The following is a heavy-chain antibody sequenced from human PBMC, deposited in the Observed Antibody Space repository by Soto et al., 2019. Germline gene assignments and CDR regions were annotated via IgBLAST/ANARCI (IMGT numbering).Heavy chain of an antibody. V-gene: IGHV3-30*03. CDR1: EFAFSNYV. J-gene: IGHJ6*02. D-gene: IGHD2-21*01. CDR3: ATNRGVGWWLVVDV. CDR2: IPYDGSDQ. Sequence: QMQLVESGGGVVQPGRSLRLSCAASEFAFSNYVMHWVRQAPGKGLEWVAVIPYDGSDQYYADSVKGRFTISRDNSKNTLYLQMNSLRAEDTAVYYCATNRGVGWWLVVDVWGQGTTVTVSS.